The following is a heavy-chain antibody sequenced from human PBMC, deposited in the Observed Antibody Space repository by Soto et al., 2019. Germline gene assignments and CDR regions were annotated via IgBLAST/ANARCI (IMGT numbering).Heavy chain of an antibody. CDR1: GGSNIRDGYY. Sequence: SETLSLACTVSGGSNIRDGYYWSWIRHHPGEGLEWIAYISYSGSSYSNPSLKSRVTISADTSKNQFSLRLTSVTAADTAVYFCARATPAGSADFWGQGTLVTVSS. D-gene: IGHD2-2*01. J-gene: IGHJ4*02. CDR3: ARATPAGSADF. V-gene: IGHV4-31*03. CDR2: ISYSGSS.